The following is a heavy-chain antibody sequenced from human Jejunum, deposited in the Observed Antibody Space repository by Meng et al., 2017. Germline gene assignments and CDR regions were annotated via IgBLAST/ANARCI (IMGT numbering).Heavy chain of an antibody. J-gene: IGHJ3*02. CDR2: TYYRSKWYY. V-gene: IGHV6-1*01. CDR1: GDSVSSNTAA. Sequence: SQTLSLTCAISGDSVSSNTAAWNWIRQSPSRGLEFLGRTYYRSKWYYDYATSVKSRITINPDTSKNQFSLQLNSVTPEDTAVYYCARDPPSLHGGFDIWGQGTTVTGSS. D-gene: IGHD4-23*01. CDR3: ARDPPSLHGGFDI.